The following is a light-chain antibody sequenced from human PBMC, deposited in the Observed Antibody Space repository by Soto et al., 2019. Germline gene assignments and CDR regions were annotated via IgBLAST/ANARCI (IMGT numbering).Light chain of an antibody. CDR1: QSISSW. CDR2: KAS. V-gene: IGKV1-5*03. CDR3: QQYCNYPWT. J-gene: IGKJ1*01. Sequence: DIQMTQSPSTLSASVGDRVTITCRASQSISSWLAWYQQKPGKAPKLLIYKASSLESGVPSRFSGSESGTEFTLTINSLQPDDFATYYCQQYCNYPWTFGQGTEVEV.